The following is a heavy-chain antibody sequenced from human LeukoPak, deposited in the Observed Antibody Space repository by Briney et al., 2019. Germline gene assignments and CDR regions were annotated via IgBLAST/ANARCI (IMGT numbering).Heavy chain of an antibody. V-gene: IGHV4-61*02. CDR1: GGSISSGSYY. Sequence: SETLSLTCTVSGGSISSGSYYWSWIRQPAGKGLEWIGRIYTSGSTNYNPSLKSRVTIPVDTSKNQFSLKLSSVTAADTAVYYCARAESYYDFWSGSYGSTWFDPWGQGTLVTVSS. CDR3: ARAESYYDFWSGSYGSTWFDP. CDR2: IYTSGST. J-gene: IGHJ5*02. D-gene: IGHD3-3*01.